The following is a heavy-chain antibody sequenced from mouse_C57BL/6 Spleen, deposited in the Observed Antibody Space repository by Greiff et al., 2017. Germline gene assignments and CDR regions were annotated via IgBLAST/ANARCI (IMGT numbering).Heavy chain of an antibody. Sequence: EVMLVESEGGLVQPGSSMKLSCTASGFTFSDYYMAWVRQVPEKGLEWVANINYDGSSTYYLDSLKSRFIISRDNAKNILYLQMSSLKSEDTATYYCAREDYRGFAYWGQGTLVTVSA. D-gene: IGHD2-12*01. J-gene: IGHJ3*01. CDR2: INYDGSST. CDR1: GFTFSDYY. CDR3: AREDYRGFAY. V-gene: IGHV5-16*01.